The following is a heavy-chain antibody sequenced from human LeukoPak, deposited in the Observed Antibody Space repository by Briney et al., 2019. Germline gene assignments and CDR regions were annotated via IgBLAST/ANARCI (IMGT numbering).Heavy chain of an antibody. CDR2: IYSGGST. CDR3: ARDRDGITMTHDAFDI. J-gene: IGHJ3*02. CDR1: GFTVSSNY. D-gene: IGHD3-22*01. Sequence: GGSLRLSCAASGFTVSSNYMSWVRQAPGKGLEWVSVIYSGGSTYYADSVKGRFTISRDNSKNTLYLQMNSLRAKDTAVYYCARDRDGITMTHDAFDIWGQGTMVTVSS. V-gene: IGHV3-66*01.